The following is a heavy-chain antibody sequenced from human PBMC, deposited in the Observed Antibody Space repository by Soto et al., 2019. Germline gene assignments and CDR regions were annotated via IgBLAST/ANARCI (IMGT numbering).Heavy chain of an antibody. D-gene: IGHD3-22*01. J-gene: IGHJ4*02. CDR1: GFTFSSYA. Sequence: GGSLRLSCAASGFTFSSYAMHWVRQAPGKGLEWVAVISYDGSNKYYADSVKGRFTISRDNSKNTLYLQMNSLRAEDTAVYYCARDYYYDSSGYYYPGDYWGQGTLVTVSS. V-gene: IGHV3-30-3*01. CDR3: ARDYYYDSSGYYYPGDY. CDR2: ISYDGSNK.